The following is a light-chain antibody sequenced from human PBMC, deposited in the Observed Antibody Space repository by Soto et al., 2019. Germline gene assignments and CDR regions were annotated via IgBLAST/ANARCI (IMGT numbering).Light chain of an antibody. V-gene: IGLV2-14*01. J-gene: IGLJ2*01. CDR1: SSDVGGYNY. CDR2: DVS. CDR3: SSYTSRRTLV. Sequence: QSALTQPASVSGSPGQSSTISCTGTSSDVGGYNYVSWYQQHPGKARKLMIYDVSKRPSGVSNRFSGSKSGNKASLTISGLQSEVYADYYCSSYTSRRTLVFGGGTKLTFL.